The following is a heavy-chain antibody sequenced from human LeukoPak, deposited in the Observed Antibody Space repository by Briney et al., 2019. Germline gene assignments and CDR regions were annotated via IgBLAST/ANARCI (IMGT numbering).Heavy chain of an antibody. J-gene: IGHJ5*02. CDR2: IYYSGST. CDR3: ARGGDYYGSGSYYAFDP. V-gene: IGHV4-59*01. CDR1: GGSISSYY. Sequence: SETLSLTCTVSGGSISSYYWSWVRQPPGKGPEWIGYIYYSGSTNYNPSLKSRVTISVDTSKNQFSLKLSSVTAADTAVYYCARGGDYYGSGSYYAFDPWGQGTLVTVSS. D-gene: IGHD3-10*01.